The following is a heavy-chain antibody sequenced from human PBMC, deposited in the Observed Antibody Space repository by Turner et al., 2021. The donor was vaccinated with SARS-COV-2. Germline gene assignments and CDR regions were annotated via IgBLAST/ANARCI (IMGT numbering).Heavy chain of an antibody. CDR3: ARDRDEYYDSANWFDP. J-gene: IGHJ5*02. Sequence: QVQLVESGGGVVQPARSLRLSCAASGFTFSSYAMHWVRQAPGKGLEWVALISYDGSNKYYADSVKGRFTISRDNSKNTLYLQMNSLRAEDTAVYYCARDRDEYYDSANWFDPWGQGTLVTVSS. D-gene: IGHD3-22*01. CDR2: ISYDGSNK. V-gene: IGHV3-30-3*01. CDR1: GFTFSSYA.